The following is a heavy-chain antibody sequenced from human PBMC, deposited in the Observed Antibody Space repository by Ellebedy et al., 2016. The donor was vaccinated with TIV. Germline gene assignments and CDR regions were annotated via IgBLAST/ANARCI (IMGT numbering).Heavy chain of an antibody. D-gene: IGHD1-26*01. CDR3: ARGGSGSVV. Sequence: PGGSLRLSCAASGFTFSNAWMNWVRQVPGKGLAWVGRIRSEPDGGTTDYAAPVKGRFTISRDDSKNTLYLQMNSLKAEDTAVYYCARGGSGSVVWGQGTMVTVSS. CDR2: IRSEPDGGTT. J-gene: IGHJ3*01. CDR1: GFTFSNAW. V-gene: IGHV3-15*07.